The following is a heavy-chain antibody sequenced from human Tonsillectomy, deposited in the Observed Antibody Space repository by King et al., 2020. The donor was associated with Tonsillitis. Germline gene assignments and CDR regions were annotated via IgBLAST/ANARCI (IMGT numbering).Heavy chain of an antibody. D-gene: IGHD3-22*01. V-gene: IGHV3-11*01. CDR3: SRDSRSGVNYYDSSGYRYFQH. J-gene: IGHJ1*01. CDR2: ISSSGSTI. Sequence: VQLVQSGGGLVKPGGSLRLSCAASGFTFSDYYMSWIRQAPGKGLEWVSYISSSGSTIYYADSVKGRFTISRDNAKNSLYLQMNNLRAEDTAVYYWSRDSRSGVNYYDSSGYRYFQHWGQGTLVTVSS. CDR1: GFTFSDYY.